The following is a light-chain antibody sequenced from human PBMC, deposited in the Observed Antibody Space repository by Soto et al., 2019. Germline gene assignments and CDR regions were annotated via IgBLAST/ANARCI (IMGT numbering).Light chain of an antibody. Sequence: QSVLTQPPSASGTPGPRVTISCAGSSANIVSNTVNWYQQLPVTAPKLLIYSNNQRPSGVPDRFSGSKSGTSASLAISGLQSEDEADYYCAAWDDSLNGVVFGGGTKLTVL. CDR2: SNN. CDR3: AAWDDSLNGVV. J-gene: IGLJ2*01. V-gene: IGLV1-44*01. CDR1: SANIVSNT.